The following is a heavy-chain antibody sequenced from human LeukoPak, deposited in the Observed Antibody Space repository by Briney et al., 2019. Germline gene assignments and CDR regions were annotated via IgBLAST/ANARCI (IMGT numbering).Heavy chain of an antibody. Sequence: SETLSLTCAVYGGSFSDYYWTWIRQPPGKGLEWIGYIYYSGSTNYNPSLKSRVTISVDTSKTQFSLKLKSVTAADTAVYYCARHFAVAGLKYYFDYWGQGTLVTVSS. V-gene: IGHV4-59*08. J-gene: IGHJ4*02. CDR1: GGSFSDYY. CDR3: ARHFAVAGLKYYFDY. CDR2: IYYSGST. D-gene: IGHD6-19*01.